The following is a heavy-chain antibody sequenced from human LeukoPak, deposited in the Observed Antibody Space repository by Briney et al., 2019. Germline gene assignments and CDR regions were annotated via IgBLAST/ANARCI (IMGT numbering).Heavy chain of an antibody. CDR2: INAYKGKT. Sequence: ASVNVSFKASGYTYTNYGISWVGQAPGQGGAGMGWINAYKGKTNYPQKLHGRVTMTTDTSTSTVYMELRSLRADDTAVYYCERFVWDHYYDSSGYLGALDYWGQGTLVTVSS. CDR1: GYTYTNYG. D-gene: IGHD3-22*01. J-gene: IGHJ4*02. V-gene: IGHV1-18*01. CDR3: ERFVWDHYYDSSGYLGALDY.